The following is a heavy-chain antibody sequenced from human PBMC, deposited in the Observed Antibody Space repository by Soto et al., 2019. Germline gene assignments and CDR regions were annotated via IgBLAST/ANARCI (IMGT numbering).Heavy chain of an antibody. V-gene: IGHV3-21*01. CDR2: ISSSSSYI. CDR3: ARLALGKVVVPAATITPPGYYYYMDV. J-gene: IGHJ6*03. D-gene: IGHD2-2*01. Sequence: GGSLRLSCAASGFTFSSYSMNWVRQAPGKGLEWVSSISSSSSYIYYADSVKGRFTISRDNAKNSLYLQMNSLRAEDTAVYYCARLALGKVVVPAATITPPGYYYYMDVWGKGTTVTVSS. CDR1: GFTFSSYS.